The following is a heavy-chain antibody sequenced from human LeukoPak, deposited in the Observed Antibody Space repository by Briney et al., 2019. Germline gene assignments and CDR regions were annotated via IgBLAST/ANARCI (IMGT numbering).Heavy chain of an antibody. CDR1: GYSFTSYW. D-gene: IGHD6-13*01. V-gene: IGHV5-51*01. J-gene: IGHJ4*02. CDR2: IYPGDSDT. CDR3: ARGDWGSSSKIYFDY. Sequence: GESLKISCKGSGYSFTSYWIGWVRQMPRKGLEWMGIIYPGDSDTRYSPSFQGQVTISADKSISTAYLQWSSLKASDTAMYYCARGDWGSSSKIYFDYWGQGTLVTVSS.